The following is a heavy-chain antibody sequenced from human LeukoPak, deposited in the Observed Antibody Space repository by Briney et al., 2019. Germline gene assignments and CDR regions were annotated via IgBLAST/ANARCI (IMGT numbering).Heavy chain of an antibody. Sequence: PGGSLRLSCAASGFTFSSYGMHWVRQAPGKGLEWVAVISYDGSNKYYADSVKGRFTISRDNSKNTLYLQMNSLRTEDTAVYYCASCSGGRCYSGHVYWGQGTLVTVSS. D-gene: IGHD2-15*01. J-gene: IGHJ4*02. CDR1: GFTFSSYG. CDR2: ISYDGSNK. CDR3: ASCSGGRCYSGHVY. V-gene: IGHV3-30*03.